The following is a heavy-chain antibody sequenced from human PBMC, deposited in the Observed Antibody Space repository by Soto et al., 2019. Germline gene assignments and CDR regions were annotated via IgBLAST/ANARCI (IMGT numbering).Heavy chain of an antibody. J-gene: IGHJ3*02. Sequence: GGSLRLSCAASGFTFSSYSMNWVRQAPGKGLEWVSYISSSSSTIYYADSVKGRFTISRDNAKNSLYLQMNGLRAEDTAVYYCARDAGTYYDFWSGPDDAFDIWGQGTMVTVSS. V-gene: IGHV3-48*01. D-gene: IGHD3-3*01. CDR3: ARDAGTYYDFWSGPDDAFDI. CDR2: ISSSSSTI. CDR1: GFTFSSYS.